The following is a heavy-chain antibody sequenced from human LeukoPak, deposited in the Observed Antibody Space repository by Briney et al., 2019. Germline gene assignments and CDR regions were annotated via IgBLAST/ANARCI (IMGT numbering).Heavy chain of an antibody. Sequence: PGRSLRLSCAASGFTFSSYAMHWVRQAPGKGLEWVAVISYDGSNKYYADSVKGRFTISRDNSKNTLYLQMNSLRAEDTAVYYCAREDCSSNRCLWENWLDLWGQGTLVTVSS. CDR3: AREDCSSNRCLWENWLDL. CDR1: GFTFSSYA. CDR2: ISYDGSNK. D-gene: IGHD2-2*01. J-gene: IGHJ5*02. V-gene: IGHV3-30*04.